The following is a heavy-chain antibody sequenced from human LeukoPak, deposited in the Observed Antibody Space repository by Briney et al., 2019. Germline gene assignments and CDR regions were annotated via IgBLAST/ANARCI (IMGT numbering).Heavy chain of an antibody. CDR3: ARSRAVVPAAGIHYYYYYGMDV. D-gene: IGHD2-2*01. J-gene: IGHJ6*02. V-gene: IGHV1-2*02. CDR2: INPNSGGT. CDR1: GYTFTGYY. Sequence: GASVKVSCTASGYTFTGYYMHWVRQAPGQGLEWMGWINPNSGGTNYAQKFQGRVTMTRDTSISTAYMELSRLRSDDTAAYYCARSRAVVPAAGIHYYYYYGMDVWGQGTTVTVSS.